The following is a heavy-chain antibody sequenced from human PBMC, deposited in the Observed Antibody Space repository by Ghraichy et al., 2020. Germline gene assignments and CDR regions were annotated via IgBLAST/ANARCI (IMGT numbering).Heavy chain of an antibody. J-gene: IGHJ4*02. CDR2: IYYSGST. D-gene: IGHD6-13*01. V-gene: IGHV4-59*01. CDR1: GGSTSSYY. CDR3: ARIAATGTRFDY. Sequence: GSLRLSCTVSGGSTSSYYWSWIRQPPGKGLEWIGYIYYSGSTNYNPSLKSRVTISVDTFKNQFSLRLSSVTAADTAVYYCARIAATGTRFDYWGQGTLVTVSS.